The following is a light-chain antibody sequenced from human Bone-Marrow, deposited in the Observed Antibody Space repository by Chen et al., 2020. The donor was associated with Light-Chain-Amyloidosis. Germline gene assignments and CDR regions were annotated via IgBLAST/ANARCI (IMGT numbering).Light chain of an antibody. CDR3: QSADSSGTYEVI. CDR2: RDT. V-gene: IGLV3-25*03. J-gene: IGLJ2*01. CDR1: DLPTKY. Sequence: SYELTQPPSVSVSPGQTARITCSGDDLPTKYAYWYQQETGQAPVLVIHRDTERPSGISELFSGSSSATTATLTISGVQAEDEADYHCQSADSSGTYEVIFGGGTKLTVL.